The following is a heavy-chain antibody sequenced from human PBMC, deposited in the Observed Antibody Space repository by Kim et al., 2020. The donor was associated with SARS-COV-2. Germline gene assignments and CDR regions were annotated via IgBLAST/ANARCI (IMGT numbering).Heavy chain of an antibody. J-gene: IGHJ3*02. Sequence: GGSLRLSCAASGFTFDDYTMHWVRQAPGKGLEWVSLISWDGGSTYYADSVKGRFTISRDNSKNSLYLQMNSLRTEDTALYYCAKDLYYYDSSGYFDAFDIWDQGTMVTVSS. V-gene: IGHV3-43*01. CDR3: AKDLYYYDSSGYFDAFDI. D-gene: IGHD3-22*01. CDR1: GFTFDDYT. CDR2: ISWDGGST.